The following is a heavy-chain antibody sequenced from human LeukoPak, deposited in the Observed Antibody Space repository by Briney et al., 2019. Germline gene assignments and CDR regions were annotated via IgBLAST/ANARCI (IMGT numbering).Heavy chain of an antibody. CDR2: IYYCGSS. CDR3: ARGGSSFPNYYYYYGMDV. D-gene: IGHD6-6*01. V-gene: IGHV4-59*01. J-gene: IGHJ6*02. Sequence: SETLSLTCTVSGGSISSYYWSWIRQPPGKGREWIGYIYYCGSSNYNPPLKSRVTISVDASKNQFTLKLSSVTAADTAVYYCARGGSSFPNYYYYYGMDVWGQGTTVTVSS. CDR1: GGSISSYY.